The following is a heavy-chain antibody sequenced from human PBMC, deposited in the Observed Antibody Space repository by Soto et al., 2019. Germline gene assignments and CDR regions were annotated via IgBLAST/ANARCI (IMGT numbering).Heavy chain of an antibody. CDR3: ASAPGQILPAGMFDY. V-gene: IGHV3-33*01. J-gene: IGHJ4*02. CDR1: GFTFSSYG. CDR2: IWYDGSNK. D-gene: IGHD2-2*01. Sequence: QVQLVESGGGVVQPGRSLRLSCAASGFTFSSYGMHWVRQAPGKGLEWVAVIWYDGSNKYYADSVKGRFTISRDNSKNTLYLQMNSLRAEDTAVYYCASAPGQILPAGMFDYWGQGTLVTVSS.